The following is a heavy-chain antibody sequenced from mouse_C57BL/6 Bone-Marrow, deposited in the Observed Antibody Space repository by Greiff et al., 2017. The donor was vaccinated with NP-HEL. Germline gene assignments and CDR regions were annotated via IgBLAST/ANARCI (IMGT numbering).Heavy chain of an antibody. CDR2: IYPRSGNT. V-gene: IGHV1-81*01. CDR3: AREGALWSYFDY. CDR1: GYTFTSYG. D-gene: IGHD6-2*01. Sequence: ESGAELARPGASVKLSCKASGYTFTSYGISWVKQRTGQGLEWIGEIYPRSGNTYYNEKFKGKATLTADKSSSTAYMELRSLTSEDSAVYFCAREGALWSYFDYWGQGTTLTVSS. J-gene: IGHJ2*01.